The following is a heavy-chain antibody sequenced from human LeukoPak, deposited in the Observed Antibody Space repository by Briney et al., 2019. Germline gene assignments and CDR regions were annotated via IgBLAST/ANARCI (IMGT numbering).Heavy chain of an antibody. D-gene: IGHD2-15*01. V-gene: IGHV1-2*02. CDR3: ARDRYCSGGSCYFPPYYFDY. CDR2: INPNSGGT. J-gene: IGHJ4*02. CDR1: GYTFTGYY. Sequence: ASVKVSCKASGYTFTGYYMHWVRQAPGQGLEWMGWINPNSGGTNYAQKFQGRVTMTRDTSISTAYMEPSRLRSDDTAVYYCARDRYCSGGSCYFPPYYFDYWGQGTLVTVSS.